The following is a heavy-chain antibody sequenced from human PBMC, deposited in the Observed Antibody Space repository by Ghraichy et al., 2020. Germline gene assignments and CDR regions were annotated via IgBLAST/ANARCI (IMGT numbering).Heavy chain of an antibody. CDR1: GGSVGSTSHF. J-gene: IGHJ4*02. CDR2: VYYSGST. V-gene: IGHV4-39*01. D-gene: IGHD3-9*01. CDR3: ARRDTGYVPFDY. Sequence: GSLRLSCTVSGGSVGSTSHFWGWIRQPPGKELEWIGNVYYSGSTYYNPSLKSRLSMSVDTSKNQFSLKLSSVTAADTAVYFCARRDTGYVPFDYWGQGTLVTVSS.